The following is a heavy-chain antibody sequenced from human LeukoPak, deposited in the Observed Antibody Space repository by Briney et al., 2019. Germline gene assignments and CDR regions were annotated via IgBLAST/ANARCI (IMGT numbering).Heavy chain of an antibody. D-gene: IGHD6-13*01. Sequence: ASVTVSCKASGYTFTGYYRHWVRQAPGQGLEWMGRINPNSGGTHYAQRFQGRVTMTRDTSISAAYMELSRLRSDDTAVYYCARDIGQQREYGMDVWGQGTTVTVSS. J-gene: IGHJ6*02. V-gene: IGHV1-2*06. CDR3: ARDIGQQREYGMDV. CDR2: INPNSGGT. CDR1: GYTFTGYY.